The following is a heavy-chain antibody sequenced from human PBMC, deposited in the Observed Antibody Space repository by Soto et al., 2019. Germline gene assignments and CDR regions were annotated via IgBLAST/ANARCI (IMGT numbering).Heavy chain of an antibody. J-gene: IGHJ4*02. V-gene: IGHV1-69*08. CDR2: IIPILGIA. Sequence: QVQLVQSGAEVKKPGSSVKVSCKASGGTFSSYTISWVRQAPGQGLEWMGRIIPILGIANYAQKFQGRVTLNADKYTSTAYMELSGLRSEDTAVYYCARDPASHRGTEGGVYWGQGTLVAVSS. CDR1: GGTFSSYT. CDR3: ARDPASHRGTEGGVY. D-gene: IGHD2-15*01.